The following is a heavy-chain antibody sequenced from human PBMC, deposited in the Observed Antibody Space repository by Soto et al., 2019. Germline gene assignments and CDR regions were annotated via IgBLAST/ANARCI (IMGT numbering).Heavy chain of an antibody. Sequence: QVQLQQWGAGLLKPSETLSLTCAVYGVSFSGYYWSWIRQPPGKGLEWIGEINHSGSTNYNPSLKRRVTISVDTSKNQFSLKLSSVTAADTAVYYCASLRTRYCSGGSCSYDYWGQGTLVTVSS. J-gene: IGHJ4*02. CDR1: GVSFSGYY. D-gene: IGHD2-15*01. V-gene: IGHV4-34*01. CDR3: ASLRTRYCSGGSCSYDY. CDR2: INHSGST.